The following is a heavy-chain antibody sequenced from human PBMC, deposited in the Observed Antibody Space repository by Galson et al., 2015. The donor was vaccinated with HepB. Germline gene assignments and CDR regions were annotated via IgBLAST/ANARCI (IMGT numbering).Heavy chain of an antibody. Sequence: SLRLSCAASGITVSSNHMSWVRQAPGKGLEWVSVIFGGGSTYYADSVQGRRTISSDTSENTVYLQMNSLKPEDTAVYFCARPRGIVGPFDYWGQGTLVTVSS. J-gene: IGHJ4*02. CDR3: ARPRGIVGPFDY. D-gene: IGHD3-10*01. CDR1: GITVSSNH. CDR2: IFGGGST. V-gene: IGHV3-53*01.